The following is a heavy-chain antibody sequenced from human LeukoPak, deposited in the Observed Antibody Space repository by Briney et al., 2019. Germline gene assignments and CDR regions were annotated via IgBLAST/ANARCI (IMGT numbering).Heavy chain of an antibody. J-gene: IGHJ4*02. D-gene: IGHD4-23*01. CDR1: GFSVNSKY. CDR3: ARLNSDDTLFDY. V-gene: IGHV3-53*01. CDR2: IYRGGIT. Sequence: GGSLRLSCAVSGFSVNSKYMNLVRQAPGKGLEWVSVIYRGGITYYADSVKGRFTISRDNSKNTLYLQMNSLRAEDTAVYYCARLNSDDTLFDYWGQGTLVTVSS.